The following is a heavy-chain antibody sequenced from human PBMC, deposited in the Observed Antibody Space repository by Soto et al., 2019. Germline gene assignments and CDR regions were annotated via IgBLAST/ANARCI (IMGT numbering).Heavy chain of an antibody. CDR1: GYTFTGYY. CDR3: ARDPPETNDAFDI. Sequence: GASVKVSCKASGYTFTGYYMHWVRQAPGQGLEWMGWINPNSGGTNYAQKFQGRVTMTRDTSISTAYMELRRLRSDDTAVYYCARDPPETNDAFDIWGQGTMVTVSS. CDR2: INPNSGGT. J-gene: IGHJ3*02. V-gene: IGHV1-2*02.